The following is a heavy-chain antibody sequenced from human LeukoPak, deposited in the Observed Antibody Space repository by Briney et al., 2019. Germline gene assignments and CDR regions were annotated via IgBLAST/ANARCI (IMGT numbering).Heavy chain of an antibody. J-gene: IGHJ3*02. D-gene: IGHD2-2*01. CDR2: ISSSSSYI. CDR1: GFTFSSYS. Sequence: GGSLRLSCAASGFTFSSYSMNWVRQAPGKGLEWVSSISSSSSYIYYADSVKGRFTISRDNAKNSLYLQMNSLRAEDTAVYYCARDCRTSCHDAFDIWGQGTMVTVSS. V-gene: IGHV3-21*01. CDR3: ARDCRTSCHDAFDI.